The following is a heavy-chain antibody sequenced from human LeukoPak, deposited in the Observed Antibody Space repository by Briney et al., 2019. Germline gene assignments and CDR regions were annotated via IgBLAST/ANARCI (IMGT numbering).Heavy chain of an antibody. V-gene: IGHV3-74*01. CDR3: ARDAIRGFNY. Sequence: GGSLRLSCVASGFTFINYWMHWVRQAPGKGLVWVSHIKTDGSIIDYADPVKGRFTISRDNAKNTVYLQMHSLRAEDTAVYYCARDAIRGFNYWGQGILVSVSS. J-gene: IGHJ4*02. CDR1: GFTFINYW. CDR2: IKTDGSII.